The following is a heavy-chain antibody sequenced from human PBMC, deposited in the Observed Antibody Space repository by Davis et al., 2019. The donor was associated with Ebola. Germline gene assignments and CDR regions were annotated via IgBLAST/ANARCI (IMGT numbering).Heavy chain of an antibody. CDR3: AKGRAAADYYGMDV. CDR1: GFTFSSYS. Sequence: PGGSLRLSCAASGFTFSSYSMNWVRQAPGKGLEWVSSISSSSSYIYYADSVKGRFTISRDNAKNSLYLQMNSLRAEDTALYYCAKGRAAADYYGMDVWGQGTTVTVSS. J-gene: IGHJ6*02. CDR2: ISSSSSYI. D-gene: IGHD6-13*01. V-gene: IGHV3-21*04.